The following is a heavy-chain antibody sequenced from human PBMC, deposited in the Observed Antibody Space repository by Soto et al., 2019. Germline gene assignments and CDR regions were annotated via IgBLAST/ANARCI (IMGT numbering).Heavy chain of an antibody. CDR2: MYHSGNT. J-gene: IGHJ4*02. V-gene: IGHV4-39*01. CDR1: GDSISSNNYH. Sequence: QLQLQESGPGLVKPSETLSLTCTVSGDSISSNNYHWGWIRQPPGKGLEWIGSMYHSGNTYHNPSLKSRVTISVDTSKNQFSLNLRSVTAADTAVYYCARHRGPTGPNYWGQGTLVTVS. CDR3: ARHRGPTGPNY. D-gene: IGHD3-10*01.